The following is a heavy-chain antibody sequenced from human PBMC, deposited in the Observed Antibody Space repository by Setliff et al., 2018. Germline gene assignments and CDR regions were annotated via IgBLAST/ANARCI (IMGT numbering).Heavy chain of an antibody. D-gene: IGHD3-10*01. CDR1: GYSFTDYW. CDR3: ARLRYYYGSGSYRPVWGYYMDV. Sequence: RGESLKISCKGSGYSFTDYWIGWVRQMPGEGLEWMGIIHPSNSDTVYSPSFQGQVTISAEKSISTAYLQWSSLKSSDTAMYYCARLRYYYGSGSYRPVWGYYMDVWGKGTTVTVSS. J-gene: IGHJ6*03. V-gene: IGHV5-51*01. CDR2: IHPSNSDT.